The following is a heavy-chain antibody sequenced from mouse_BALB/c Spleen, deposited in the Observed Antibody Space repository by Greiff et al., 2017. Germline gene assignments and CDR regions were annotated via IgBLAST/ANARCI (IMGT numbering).Heavy chain of an antibody. CDR3: ARNHYGSSWYFDV. V-gene: IGHV14-3*02. J-gene: IGHJ1*01. Sequence: VQLQQSGAELVKPGASVKLSCTASGFNIKDTYMHWVKQRPEQGLEWIGRIDPANGNTKYDPKFQGKATITADTSSNTAYLQLSSLTSEDTAVYYCARNHYGSSWYFDVWGAGTTVTVSS. D-gene: IGHD1-1*01. CDR1: GFNIKDTY. CDR2: IDPANGNT.